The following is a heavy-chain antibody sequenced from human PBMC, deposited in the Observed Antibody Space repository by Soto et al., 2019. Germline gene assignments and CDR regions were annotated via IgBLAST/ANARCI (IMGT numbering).Heavy chain of an antibody. D-gene: IGHD3-10*01. Sequence: SETLSLTCTVSGGSISSSSYYWGWIRQPPGKGLEWIGSIYYSGSTYYNPSLKSRVTISVDTSKNQFSLKLSSVTAADTAVYYCESKIILVRGPRALDYWGQGTLVTVYS. CDR1: GGSISSSSYY. J-gene: IGHJ4*02. CDR3: ESKIILVRGPRALDY. CDR2: IYYSGST. V-gene: IGHV4-39*01.